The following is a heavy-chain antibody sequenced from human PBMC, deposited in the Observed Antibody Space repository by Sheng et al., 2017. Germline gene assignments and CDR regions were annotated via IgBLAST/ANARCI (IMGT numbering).Heavy chain of an antibody. Sequence: QVQLVESGGGVVQPGRSLRLSCAASGFTFSSYGMHWVRQAPGKGLEWVAVIWYDGSNKYYADSVKGRFTISRDNSKNTLYLQMNSLRAEDTAVYYCARGGEHDAFVXLGPRDEWSPSLQ. CDR1: GFTFSSYG. V-gene: IGHV3-33*01. D-gene: IGHD3-16*01. J-gene: IGHJ3*02. CDR2: IWYDGSNK. CDR3: ARGGEHDAFVX.